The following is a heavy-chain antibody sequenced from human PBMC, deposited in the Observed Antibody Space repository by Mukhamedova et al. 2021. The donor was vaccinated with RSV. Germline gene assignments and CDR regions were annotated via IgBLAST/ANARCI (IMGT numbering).Heavy chain of an antibody. Sequence: GLGWVANIKQDGSEKYYVDSVKGRFTISRDNAKNSLYLQMNSLRAEDTAVYYCARGSNYVAYWGQGTLVTVSS. V-gene: IGHV3-7*03. J-gene: IGHJ4*02. CDR2: IKQDGSEK. CDR3: ARGSNYVAY.